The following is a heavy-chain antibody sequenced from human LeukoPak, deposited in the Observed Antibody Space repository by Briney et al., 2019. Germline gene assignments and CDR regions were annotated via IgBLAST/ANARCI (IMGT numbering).Heavy chain of an antibody. CDR3: ARAAGEMATIRY. CDR2: INSNGSPT. Sequence: GGSLRLSCAASGFTFSSYWMHWVRQAPGKGLVWVSRINSNGSPTQYADSVKGRFTISRDNAKNTLYLQMNSLRAEDTAVYYCARAAGEMATIRYWGQGTLVTVSS. J-gene: IGHJ4*02. V-gene: IGHV3-74*01. CDR1: GFTFSSYW. D-gene: IGHD5-24*01.